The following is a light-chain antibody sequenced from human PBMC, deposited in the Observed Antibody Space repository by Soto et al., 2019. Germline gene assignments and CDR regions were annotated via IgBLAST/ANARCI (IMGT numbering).Light chain of an antibody. Sequence: EIVLTQSPATLSLSPGERATLSRRASQSVSTYLVWYQQKPGQAPRLLIYDASNRATGIPARFSGSGSGTDFTLTISSLEPEDFAVYYCQQRSNWPLTFGGGTQVEIK. V-gene: IGKV3-11*01. J-gene: IGKJ4*01. CDR1: QSVSTY. CDR3: QQRSNWPLT. CDR2: DAS.